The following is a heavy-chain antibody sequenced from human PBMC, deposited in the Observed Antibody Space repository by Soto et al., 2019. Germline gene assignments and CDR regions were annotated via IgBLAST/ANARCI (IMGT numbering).Heavy chain of an antibody. V-gene: IGHV3-23*01. CDR1: GFTFSSYA. CDR2: ISGSGGST. Sequence: EVQLLESGGGLVQPGGSLRLSCAASGFTFSSYAMSWVRQAPGKGLEWVSAISGSGGSTYYADSVKGRFTISRDNSKNTLYLQMNSLRAEDTAVYYCAKDSCSGGSCYSLTDLDYWGQGTLVTVSS. D-gene: IGHD2-15*01. J-gene: IGHJ4*02. CDR3: AKDSCSGGSCYSLTDLDY.